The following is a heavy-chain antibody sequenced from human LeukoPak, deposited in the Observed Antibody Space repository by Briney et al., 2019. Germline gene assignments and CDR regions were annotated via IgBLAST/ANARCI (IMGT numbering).Heavy chain of an antibody. V-gene: IGHV3-21*01. CDR1: EFTFSSYS. CDR3: ARDPNWNYADDYFDC. J-gene: IGHJ4*02. Sequence: GGSLRLSCAASEFTFSSYSMNWVRQAPGKGLEWVSSISSSSSYIYYADSVKGRFTISRDNAKNSLYLQMNSLRAEDTAVYYCARDPNWNYADDYFDCWGQGTLVTVSS. D-gene: IGHD1-7*01. CDR2: ISSSSSYI.